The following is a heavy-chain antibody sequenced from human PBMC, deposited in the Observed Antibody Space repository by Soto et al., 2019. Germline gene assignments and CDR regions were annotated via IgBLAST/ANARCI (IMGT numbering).Heavy chain of an antibody. CDR2: ARNKANSYTT. CDR3: ARLMGTRFDL. V-gene: IGHV3-72*01. J-gene: IGHJ4*02. CDR1: GFTFSDHH. D-gene: IGHD2-8*01. Sequence: EVQLVESGGGLVQPGGSLRLSCAASGFTFSDHHMDWVRQAPGKGLEWVGRARNKANSYTTAYAASVKGSFNISRDDSKNSLSLQMNSLNTEDTDVYFCARLMGTRFDLWGQGTLVTVSS.